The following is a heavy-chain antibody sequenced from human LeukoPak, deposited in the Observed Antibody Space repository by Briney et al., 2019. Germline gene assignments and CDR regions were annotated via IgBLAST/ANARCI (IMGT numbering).Heavy chain of an antibody. CDR1: GFTFSSYW. CDR2: INTDGSST. D-gene: IGHD6-6*01. J-gene: IGHJ4*02. V-gene: IGHV3-74*01. CDR3: ATTYSSSSVLGY. Sequence: GGSLRLSCAASGFTFSSYWMHWVRQAPGKGLVWVSRINTDGSSTSYADSVKGRFTISRDNAKNTLYLQMNSLRAEDTAVYYCATTYSSSSVLGYWGQGTLVTVSS.